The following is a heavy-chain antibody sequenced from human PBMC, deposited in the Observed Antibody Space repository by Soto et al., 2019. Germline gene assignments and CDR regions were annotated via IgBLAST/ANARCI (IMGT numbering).Heavy chain of an antibody. Sequence: GGSLRLSCAASGFTFSSYSMNWVRQAPGKGLEWVSYISSSSSTIYYADSVKGRFTISRDNAKNSLYLQMNSLRAEDTAVYYCASLNYGDYEVIDYWGQGTLVTVSS. J-gene: IGHJ4*02. V-gene: IGHV3-48*01. CDR1: GFTFSSYS. D-gene: IGHD4-17*01. CDR3: ASLNYGDYEVIDY. CDR2: ISSSSSTI.